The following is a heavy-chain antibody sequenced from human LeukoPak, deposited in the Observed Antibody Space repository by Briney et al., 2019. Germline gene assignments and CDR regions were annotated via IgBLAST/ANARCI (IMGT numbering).Heavy chain of an antibody. J-gene: IGHJ5*02. Sequence: GESLKISCKGSGYSFTSYWTGWVRQMPGKGLEWMGIIYPGDSDTRYSPSFQGQVTISADKSISTAYLQWSSLKASDTAMYYCARRRYCSSTSCPAGWFDPWGQGTLVTVSS. CDR3: ARRRYCSSTSCPAGWFDP. D-gene: IGHD2-2*01. V-gene: IGHV5-51*01. CDR2: IYPGDSDT. CDR1: GYSFTSYW.